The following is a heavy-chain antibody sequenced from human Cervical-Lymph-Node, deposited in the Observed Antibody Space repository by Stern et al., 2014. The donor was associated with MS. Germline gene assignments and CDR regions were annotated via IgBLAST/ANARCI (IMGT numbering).Heavy chain of an antibody. CDR3: ARGALAYQLQNRWAFDI. J-gene: IGHJ3*02. V-gene: IGHV3-66*01. CDR2: IYSRDTT. CDR1: GFTVSLNY. D-gene: IGHD2-2*01. Sequence: EVQLVESGGRLVQPGGSLRLSCAASGFTVSLNYMSWVRQTPGKGLEWVSVIYSRDTTHYTDSVKGRFTISRDNSKNTLFLQMNSLRAEDTGVYYCARGALAYQLQNRWAFDIWGQGTMVTVSS.